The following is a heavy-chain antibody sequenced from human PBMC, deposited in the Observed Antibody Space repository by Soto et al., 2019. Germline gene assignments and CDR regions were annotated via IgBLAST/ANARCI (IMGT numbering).Heavy chain of an antibody. D-gene: IGHD2-21*01. CDR3: TTVRWCINYSFDH. CDR2: IKTKVDGETT. V-gene: IGHV3-15*05. J-gene: IGHJ4*02. CDR1: GFSVSDTD. Sequence: EVQLVESEGGLVKPGGSLTLSCAAAGFSVSDTDMGWARKAPGKGLEWVGRIKTKVDGETTDYAAPVEGRFTISRDDSKNTVYLQMNSLKTEDTAVYFCTTVRWCINYSFDHWGQGTLVTVFS.